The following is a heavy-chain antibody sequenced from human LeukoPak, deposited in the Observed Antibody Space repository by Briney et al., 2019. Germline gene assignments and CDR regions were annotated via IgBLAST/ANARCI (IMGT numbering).Heavy chain of an antibody. J-gene: IGHJ4*02. V-gene: IGHV3-30*02. Sequence: QAGGSLRLSCAASGFTFSNYGMHWVRQAPGKGLEWMAFIRYDGSNKYYADSVKGRFTISRDNSKTTMYLQMNSLRAEDTAVYYCAKDHRAYCGGDCVDFDYWGQGTLVTVSS. CDR3: AKDHRAYCGGDCVDFDY. CDR1: GFTFSNYG. D-gene: IGHD2-21*02. CDR2: IRYDGSNK.